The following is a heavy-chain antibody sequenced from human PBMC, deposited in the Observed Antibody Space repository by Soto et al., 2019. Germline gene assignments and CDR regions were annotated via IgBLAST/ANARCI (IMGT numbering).Heavy chain of an antibody. CDR3: ARSLTEGYCTITGCYTRPLYGMDV. D-gene: IGHD2-2*02. CDR1: GYTFTDYY. CDR2: INPNSGGT. J-gene: IGHJ6*02. Sequence: ASVKVSCKASGYTFTDYYMYWVRQAPGQGLEWMGWINPNSGGTNYAQKFQGRVTVTRDTPTSTAYMELSRLTSDDTAVYYCARSLTEGYCTITGCYTRPLYGMDVWGQGTTVTVSS. V-gene: IGHV1-2*02.